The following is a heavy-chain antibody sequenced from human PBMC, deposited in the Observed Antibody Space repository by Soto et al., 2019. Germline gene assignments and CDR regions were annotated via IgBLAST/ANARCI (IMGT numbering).Heavy chain of an antibody. Sequence: QVHLVASGGGVVQPGRSLRLSCVASGFTFSTYGMHWVRQAPGKGLEWVAVIWYDGSKTYYAESVKGRFTISRDNSKNTLYLQMNSLRAGDTAVYYCARDIWFEKSKCLDYWGQGTLVTVSS. D-gene: IGHD3-10*01. J-gene: IGHJ4*02. CDR3: ARDIWFEKSKCLDY. V-gene: IGHV3-33*01. CDR2: IWYDGSKT. CDR1: GFTFSTYG.